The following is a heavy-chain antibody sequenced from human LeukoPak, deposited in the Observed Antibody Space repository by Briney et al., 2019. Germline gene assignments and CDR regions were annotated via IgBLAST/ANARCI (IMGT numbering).Heavy chain of an antibody. D-gene: IGHD6-19*01. V-gene: IGHV3-11*01. CDR1: GFSFSIYG. Sequence: GGSLRLSCAASGFSFSIYGMTWIRQTPGKGLEWVSFISSGGSTINYADSVKGRFTISRDNAKNSLYLQMNSLRAEDTAVYYCTRGTGAYSSGWGFDYWGQGTLVTVSS. CDR2: ISSGGSTI. J-gene: IGHJ4*02. CDR3: TRGTGAYSSGWGFDY.